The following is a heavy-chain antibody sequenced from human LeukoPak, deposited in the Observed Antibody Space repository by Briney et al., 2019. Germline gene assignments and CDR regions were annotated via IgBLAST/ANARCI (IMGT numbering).Heavy chain of an antibody. Sequence: GGSLRLSCAASGFTFTDFWMHWVRQAPGKGLEWVANIKQDGSEKYYVDSVKGRFTISRDNAKNSLYLQMNSLRAEDTAVYYCARDLTHSDFDYWGQGTLVTVSS. J-gene: IGHJ4*02. CDR2: IKQDGSEK. CDR1: GFTFTDFW. D-gene: IGHD6-13*01. V-gene: IGHV3-7*01. CDR3: ARDLTHSDFDY.